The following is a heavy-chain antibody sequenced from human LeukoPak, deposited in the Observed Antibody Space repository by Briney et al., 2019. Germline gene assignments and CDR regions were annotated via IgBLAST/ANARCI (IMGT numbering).Heavy chain of an antibody. CDR2: ISGSGRST. CDR3: AKTTAGYSSGRYPGWPVDY. Sequence: GGSLRLSCAASGFTFSGYAMSWVRQAPGKGLEWVSAISGSGRSTYYADSVEGRFTISRDNSENTVYLQMNSLRADDTAVYYCAKTTAGYSSGRYPGWPVDYWGQGTLVTVSS. CDR1: GFTFSGYA. J-gene: IGHJ4*02. D-gene: IGHD6-19*01. V-gene: IGHV3-23*01.